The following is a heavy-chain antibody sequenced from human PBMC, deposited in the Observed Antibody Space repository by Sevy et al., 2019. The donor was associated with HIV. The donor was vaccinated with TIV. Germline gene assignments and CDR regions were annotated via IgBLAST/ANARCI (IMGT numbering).Heavy chain of an antibody. Sequence: ASVKVSCKASGYTFTSYGISWVRQAPGQGLEWMGWISAYNGNTNYVQKLQGRVTMTTDTSTSTAYMELRSLRSDDTAVYYCARGGPEVVPAAIHYYYGMDVWGQGTTVTVSS. CDR3: ARGGPEVVPAAIHYYYGMDV. CDR1: GYTFTSYG. J-gene: IGHJ6*02. V-gene: IGHV1-18*01. CDR2: ISAYNGNT. D-gene: IGHD2-2*01.